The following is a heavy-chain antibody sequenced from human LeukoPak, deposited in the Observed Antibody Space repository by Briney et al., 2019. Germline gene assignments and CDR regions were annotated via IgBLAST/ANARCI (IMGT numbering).Heavy chain of an antibody. CDR2: IYYSGST. Sequence: SETLSLTCTVTGGSIRSFYWSWIRQSPGKGMEWIGSIYYSGSTNYNPSLKSRVTMSVDTSKNQFSLKLSSVTAADTAMYYCARHGREIILGYWGQGTLVTVSS. D-gene: IGHD1-26*01. CDR3: ARHGREIILGY. V-gene: IGHV4-59*08. CDR1: GGSIRSFY. J-gene: IGHJ4*02.